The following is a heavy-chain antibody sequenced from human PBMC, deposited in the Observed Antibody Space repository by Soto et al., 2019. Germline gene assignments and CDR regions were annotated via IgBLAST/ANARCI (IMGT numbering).Heavy chain of an antibody. D-gene: IGHD6-19*01. J-gene: IGHJ4*02. CDR2: IYYNGNT. CDR3: TRGSSGWFPRPLDY. V-gene: IGHV4-59*01. Sequence: QVQLRESGPGLVKPSETLSLTCTVPGGSITSFYWSWVRQPPGKGLEWIGYIYYNGNTNYNPSLKSRVTISVDTSKNQFSLNLSSVTAADTAVYYCTRGSSGWFPRPLDYWGQGTLVTVSS. CDR1: GGSITSFY.